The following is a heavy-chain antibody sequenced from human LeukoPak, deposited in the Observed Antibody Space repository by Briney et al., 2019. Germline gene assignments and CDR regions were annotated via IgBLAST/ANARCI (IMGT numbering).Heavy chain of an antibody. CDR3: ARGPRYNWNSNYFPFDY. CDR1: GFTYSSYS. CDR2: ISSSSSYI. Sequence: GGSLRLSCAASGFTYSSYSMNWVRQAPGKGLEWVSSISSSSSYIYYADSVKGRFTISRDNAKNSLYLQMNSLRVEDTAVYYCARGPRYNWNSNYFPFDYWGQGTLVTVSS. J-gene: IGHJ4*02. V-gene: IGHV3-21*01. D-gene: IGHD1-7*01.